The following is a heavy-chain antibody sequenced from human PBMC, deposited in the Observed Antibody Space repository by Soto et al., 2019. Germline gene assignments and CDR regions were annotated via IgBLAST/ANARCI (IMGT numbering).Heavy chain of an antibody. CDR1: GFTFSSYA. D-gene: IGHD3-9*01. CDR3: AREYDILNWFDP. J-gene: IGHJ5*02. Sequence: GGSLRLSCAASGFTFSSYAMSWVRQAPGKGLEWVSAISGSGGSTYYADSVKGRFTISRDNAKNSLYLQMNSLSAEDTAVYYCAREYDILNWFDPWGQGTLVTVSS. CDR2: ISGSGGST. V-gene: IGHV3-23*01.